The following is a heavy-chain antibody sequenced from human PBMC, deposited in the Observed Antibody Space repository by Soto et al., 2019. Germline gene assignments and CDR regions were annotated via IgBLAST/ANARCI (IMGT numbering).Heavy chain of an antibody. CDR1: GGTFSSYA. CDR2: IIPIFGTA. D-gene: IGHD2-15*01. J-gene: IGHJ5*02. V-gene: IGHV1-69*06. Sequence: QVQLVQSGAEVKKPGSSVKVSCKASGGTFSSYAISWVRQAPGQGLEWMGGIIPIFGTANYAQKFQGRVTITADKSTSTAYMELSSLRSDDTAVYYCASRSPVQGSCYRGCYNWFDPWGQGTLFTVSS. CDR3: ASRSPVQGSCYRGCYNWFDP.